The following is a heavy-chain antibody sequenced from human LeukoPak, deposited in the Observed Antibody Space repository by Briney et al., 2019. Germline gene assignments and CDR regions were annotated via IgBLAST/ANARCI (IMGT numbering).Heavy chain of an antibody. CDR2: ISYDGSNE. Sequence: GGSLRLSCAASGFTFSSYAMHWVRRAPGKGLEWVAVISYDGSNEYYADSVKGRFTISRDNSKNTLYLQMNSLRAEDTAVYYCARDLTSGWYVQYYFDYWGQGTLVTVSS. V-gene: IGHV3-30*04. CDR1: GFTFSSYA. CDR3: ARDLTSGWYVQYYFDY. D-gene: IGHD6-19*01. J-gene: IGHJ4*02.